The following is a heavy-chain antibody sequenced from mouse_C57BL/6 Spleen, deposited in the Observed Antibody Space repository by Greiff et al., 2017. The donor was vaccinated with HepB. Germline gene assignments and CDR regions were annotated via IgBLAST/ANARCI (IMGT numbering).Heavy chain of an antibody. CDR3: ARWDYDGYYFDY. CDR2: ISYDGSN. Sequence: EVQLQQSGPGLVKPSQSLSLTCSVTGYSITSGYYWNWIRQFPGNKLEWTGYISYDGSNNYNPSLKNRISITRDTSKNQFFLKLNSVTTEDTATYYCARWDYDGYYFDYWGQGTTLTVSS. J-gene: IGHJ2*01. V-gene: IGHV3-6*01. CDR1: GYSITSGYY. D-gene: IGHD2-4*01.